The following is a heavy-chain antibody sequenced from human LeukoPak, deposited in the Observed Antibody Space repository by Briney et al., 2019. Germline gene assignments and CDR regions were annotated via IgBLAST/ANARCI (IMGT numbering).Heavy chain of an antibody. CDR1: SGSISNYY. V-gene: IGHV4-59*01. Sequence: SETLSLTCTVSSGSISNYYWSWIRQPPRKGLEWIGYVYYSGTTNYNSSLRGRVTISVDTSKNQLSLKLNSVTTADTAVYYCARIVPYNYGYVDYWGQGTLVTVSS. J-gene: IGHJ4*02. CDR3: ARIVPYNYGYVDY. CDR2: VYYSGTT. D-gene: IGHD5-18*01.